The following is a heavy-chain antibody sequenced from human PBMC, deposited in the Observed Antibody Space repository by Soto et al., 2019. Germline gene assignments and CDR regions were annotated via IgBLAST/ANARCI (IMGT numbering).Heavy chain of an antibody. Sequence: TSETLSLTCAVSGGSISSSNWWSWVRQPPGKGLEWIGEIYHSGSTNYNPSLKSRVTISVDKSKNQFSLKLSSVTAADTAVYYCARDQDSSSWYDTSYYGMDVWGQGTTVTVSS. CDR3: ARDQDSSSWYDTSYYGMDV. CDR2: IYHSGST. D-gene: IGHD6-13*01. J-gene: IGHJ6*02. CDR1: GGSISSSNW. V-gene: IGHV4-4*02.